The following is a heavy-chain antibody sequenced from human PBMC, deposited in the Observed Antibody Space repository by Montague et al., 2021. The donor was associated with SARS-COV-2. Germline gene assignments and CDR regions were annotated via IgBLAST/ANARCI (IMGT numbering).Heavy chain of an antibody. CDR1: GGSISSCGYY. J-gene: IGHJ4*01. V-gene: IGHV4-31*03. CDR3: ACYVDSSGWLYPRGSGTLDD. Sequence: TLSLTCTVSGGSISSCGYYWSWIRQHPGRGLEWIVYIYYSGSTYYNPSLKSRVTISVDTSKDQFSLKLSSVTAADMAVYYCACYVDSSGWLYPRGSGTLDDWGQGTLVTVSS. D-gene: IGHD6-19*01. CDR2: IYYSGST.